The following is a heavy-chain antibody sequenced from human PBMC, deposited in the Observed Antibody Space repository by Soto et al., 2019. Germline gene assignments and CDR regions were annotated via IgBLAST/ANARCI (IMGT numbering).Heavy chain of an antibody. Sequence: ASVKVSCKASGYTFTGYYMHWVRQAPGQELEWMRWINPNSGGTNYAQKFQGWVTMTRDTSISTAYMELSRLRSDDTAVYYCARGEYYYDSSGYYWYAFDIWGQGTMVTVS. CDR1: GYTFTGYY. V-gene: IGHV1-2*04. CDR3: ARGEYYYDSSGYYWYAFDI. J-gene: IGHJ3*02. D-gene: IGHD3-22*01. CDR2: INPNSGGT.